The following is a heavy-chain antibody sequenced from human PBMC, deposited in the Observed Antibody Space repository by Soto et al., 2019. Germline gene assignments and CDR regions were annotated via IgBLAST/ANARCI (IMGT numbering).Heavy chain of an antibody. CDR2: IKPSSGGT. Sequence: QMQLVQSGAEVKKPGASVKVSCKVSGNTFSDHFLHWVRQAPGQGPEWMGWIKPSSGGTHLAQKFKGRVTFTSDASISTAYMELTSLTSDDAAVYFCARDRQGLATFDGLAVWGQGTTVTVSS. CDR1: GNTFSDHF. V-gene: IGHV1-2*02. CDR3: ARDRQGLATFDGLAV. D-gene: IGHD3-16*01. J-gene: IGHJ6*02.